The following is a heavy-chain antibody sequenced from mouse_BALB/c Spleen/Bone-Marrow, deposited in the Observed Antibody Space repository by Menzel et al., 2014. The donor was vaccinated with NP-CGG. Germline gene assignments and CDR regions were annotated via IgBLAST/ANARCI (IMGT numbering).Heavy chain of an antibody. J-gene: IGHJ3*01. D-gene: IGHD2-4*01. CDR2: ISYSGST. CDR1: GYSITRDYA. Sequence: EVKLQESGPGLVKPSQSLSLPCIVTGYSITRDYAWNWIRQFPGNKLEWMGYISYSGSTTYNPSLESRISITRDTSKNQFSLQLNSVTTEDTATYYCARSSSYDYDVGFAYWGQGTLVTVSA. V-gene: IGHV3-2*02. CDR3: ARSSSYDYDVGFAY.